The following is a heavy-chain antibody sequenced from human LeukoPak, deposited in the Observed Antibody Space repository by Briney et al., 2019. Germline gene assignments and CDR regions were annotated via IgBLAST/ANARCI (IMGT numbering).Heavy chain of an antibody. Sequence: KSSETLSLTCTVSGDSISSETYHWGCIRQPPGQGLQWIGSIYYAGSTYYNPSLKSRISISVDTSKDQFSLKLFPVTAADTAVYYCARSGWPMGGFDPWGQGILVTVSS. V-gene: IGHV4-39*01. D-gene: IGHD3-10*01. CDR3: ARSGWPMGGFDP. CDR2: IYYAGST. J-gene: IGHJ5*02. CDR1: GDSISSETYH.